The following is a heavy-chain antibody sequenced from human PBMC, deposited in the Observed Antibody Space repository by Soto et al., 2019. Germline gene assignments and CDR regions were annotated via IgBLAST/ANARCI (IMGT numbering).Heavy chain of an antibody. CDR3: ANSGPSIVGAYFDY. V-gene: IGHV3-23*01. CDR2: ISGSGGST. D-gene: IGHD3-3*01. Sequence: EVQLLESGGGLVQPGGSLRLSCAASGFTFSSYAMRWVRQAPGKGLEWVSAISGSGGSTYYADSVKGRFTISRDNYKNTLYLQMNSLRAEDTAVYYCANSGPSIVGAYFDYWGQGTLVTVSS. CDR1: GFTFSSYA. J-gene: IGHJ4*02.